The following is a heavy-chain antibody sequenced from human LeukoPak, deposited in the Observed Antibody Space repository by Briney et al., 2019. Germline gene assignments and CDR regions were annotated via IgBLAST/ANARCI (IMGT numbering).Heavy chain of an antibody. Sequence: GGSLRLSCAASGFTFSSYGMSWVRQAPGKGLEWVSAISGSGGSTYYADSVKGRFTISRDNSKNTLYLQMNSLRAEDTAVYYCARENRVWGLRLGELQFDYWGQGTLVTVSS. D-gene: IGHD3-16*01. CDR1: GFTFSSYG. J-gene: IGHJ4*02. V-gene: IGHV3-23*01. CDR3: ARENRVWGLRLGELQFDY. CDR2: ISGSGGST.